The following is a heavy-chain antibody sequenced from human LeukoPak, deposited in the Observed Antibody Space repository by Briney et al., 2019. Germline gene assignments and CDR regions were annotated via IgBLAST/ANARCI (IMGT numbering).Heavy chain of an antibody. J-gene: IGHJ4*02. V-gene: IGHV3-7*01. CDR3: ARGFGGDSLFDY. CDR1: GFTFSSYW. Sequence: GGSLRLSCAAWGFTFSSYWMSWVRQAPGKGLEWVANIKQDGSEKYYVDSVKGRFTISRDNAKNSLYLQMNSLRAEDTAVYYCARGFGGDSLFDYWGQGTLVTVCS. D-gene: IGHD2-21*02. CDR2: IKQDGSEK.